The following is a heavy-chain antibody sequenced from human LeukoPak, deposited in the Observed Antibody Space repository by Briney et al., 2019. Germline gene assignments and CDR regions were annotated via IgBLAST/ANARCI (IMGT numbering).Heavy chain of an antibody. CDR3: AAPATA. J-gene: IGHJ5*02. V-gene: IGHV3-7*01. CDR2: VNEDGTAK. Sequence: PGGSLRLSCPISGFTCSSCWMNWVRQAPGKGLEWVATVNEDGTAKFYVDSVKGRFTIFRDNARSSLDLQMNSLTVEDTAMYYCAAPATAWGQGTLVTVSS. CDR1: GFTCSSCW.